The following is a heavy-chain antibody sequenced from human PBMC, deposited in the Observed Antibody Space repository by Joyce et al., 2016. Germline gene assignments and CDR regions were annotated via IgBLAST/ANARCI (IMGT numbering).Heavy chain of an antibody. Sequence: QVHLQESGPGLVKPSETLSLTCTVSGDSVTSLFWNWIRQPPGKGLEWVAHISSTGSTKYNPSLKSRATITLDAPRNQFSLKLTSVTAADTAIYYCASDGGYYFDYWGQGTLVAVSS. D-gene: IGHD3-16*01. CDR2: ISSTGST. J-gene: IGHJ4*02. V-gene: IGHV4-59*02. CDR3: ASDGGYYFDY. CDR1: GDSVTSLF.